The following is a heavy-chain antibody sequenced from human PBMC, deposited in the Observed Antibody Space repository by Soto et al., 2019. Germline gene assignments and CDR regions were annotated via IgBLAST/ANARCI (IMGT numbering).Heavy chain of an antibody. CDR3: AKSNLYCSSNRCYVFDY. CDR2: ISGSGGST. D-gene: IGHD2-2*01. J-gene: IGHJ4*02. Sequence: GGSLRLSCAVSGFTFSNYAMNWVRQPPGKGLEWVSAISGSGGSTYYADSVKGRFTISRDNSKNTLYLEMSSLRAEDTAVYYCAKSNLYCSSNRCYVFDYWGQGTLVTVSS. V-gene: IGHV3-23*01. CDR1: GFTFSNYA.